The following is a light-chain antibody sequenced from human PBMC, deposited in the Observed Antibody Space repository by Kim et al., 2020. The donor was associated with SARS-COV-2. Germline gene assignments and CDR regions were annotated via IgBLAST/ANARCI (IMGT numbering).Light chain of an antibody. V-gene: IGLV3-19*01. Sequence: GQTAGTTSQGDTVRIYYASWYHQKTGQAPLLVIYGKNNRPSGIPDRLSASSSGNTASSTITGAPAEDEADYYCNSRGSSGNHQVFGGGTQLTVL. CDR3: NSRGSSGNHQV. CDR1: TVRIYY. J-gene: IGLJ3*02. CDR2: GKN.